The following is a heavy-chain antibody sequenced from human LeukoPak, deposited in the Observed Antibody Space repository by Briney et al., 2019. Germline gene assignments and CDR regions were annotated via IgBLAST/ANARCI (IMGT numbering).Heavy chain of an antibody. V-gene: IGHV3-30*02. J-gene: IGHJ5*02. CDR2: IRYDGSNK. D-gene: IGHD2-2*01. CDR3: ARGVYPAPAAIADWFDP. CDR1: GFTFSSYG. Sequence: GGSLRLSCAASGFTFSSYGMHWVRQAPGKGLEWVAFIRYDGSNKYYADSVKGRFTISRDNSKNTLYLQMNSLRAEDTAVYYCARGVYPAPAAIADWFDPWGQGTLVTVSS.